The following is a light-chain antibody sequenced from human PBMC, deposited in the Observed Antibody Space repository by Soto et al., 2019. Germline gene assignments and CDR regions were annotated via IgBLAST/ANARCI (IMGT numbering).Light chain of an antibody. CDR1: QSVSSY. V-gene: IGKV3-11*01. CDR2: DTS. Sequence: QSPANLSLSPGERATLSCRASQSVSSYLAWYVQKPGQAPRLLIYDTSNRATGIPARFSGSGSGTDFTLTISSLEPEDVAVYYCQQRSNWPPWTFGQGTKVDIK. CDR3: QQRSNWPPWT. J-gene: IGKJ1*01.